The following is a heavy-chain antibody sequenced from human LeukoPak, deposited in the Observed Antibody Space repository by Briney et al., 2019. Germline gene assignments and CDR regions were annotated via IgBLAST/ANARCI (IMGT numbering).Heavy chain of an antibody. CDR3: ARVAAGYSVNYFDY. J-gene: IGHJ4*02. Sequence: GGSLRLSCAASEFAFSTYNMNWVRQAPGKGLEWVSYISTGSSTTYYADSVKGRFTISRDNVENSLYLQMNSLRDEDTAVYYCARVAAGYSVNYFDYWGQGALVTVSS. D-gene: IGHD4-23*01. CDR2: ISTGSSTT. V-gene: IGHV3-48*02. CDR1: EFAFSTYN.